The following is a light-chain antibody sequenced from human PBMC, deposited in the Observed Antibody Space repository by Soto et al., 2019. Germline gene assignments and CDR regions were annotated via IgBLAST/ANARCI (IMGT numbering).Light chain of an antibody. CDR1: QGVSSW. CDR3: QQANSFPLT. V-gene: IGKV1-12*01. CDR2: AAA. Sequence: IPMSQSPAAGAAFVGGRVTSTCRASQGVSSWLVWYEQQTGNDPTLLIYAAATLQTGVPSRFSSSGSGTDVTLTIISLQAEDVAADYCQQANSFPLTFGGGTKVDIK. J-gene: IGKJ4*01.